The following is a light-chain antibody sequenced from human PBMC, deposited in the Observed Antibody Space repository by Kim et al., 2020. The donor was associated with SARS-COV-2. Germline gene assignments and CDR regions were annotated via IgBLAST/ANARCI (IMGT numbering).Light chain of an antibody. CDR2: DVS. CDR3: CSYTDSDTLI. J-gene: IGLJ2*01. Sequence: QSALTQPPSASGSPGQSVTISCTGTSSDISRYNYVSWYQSHPGRAPKLMIYDVSRRPSGVPDRFSGSRSGTSASLTISGLQAEDEADYYCCSYTDSDTLIFGGGTQLTVL. CDR1: SSDISRYNY. V-gene: IGLV2-8*01.